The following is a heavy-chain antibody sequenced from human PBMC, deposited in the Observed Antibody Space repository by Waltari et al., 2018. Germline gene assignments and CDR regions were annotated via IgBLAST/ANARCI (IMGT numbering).Heavy chain of an antibody. Sequence: QVQLQESGPGLVKPSETLSLTCSVSNTPIRTYSWGWVRQPPGKGLELIGYIRDSGSTEYNPSLKSRVTISADTSKNQVSVKLHSVTAADTAVYYCAGSSKWYEVVFGYWGQGILVTVSS. D-gene: IGHD2-8*01. CDR3: AGSSKWYEVVFGY. CDR1: NTPIRTYS. V-gene: IGHV4-59*08. J-gene: IGHJ4*02. CDR2: IRDSGST.